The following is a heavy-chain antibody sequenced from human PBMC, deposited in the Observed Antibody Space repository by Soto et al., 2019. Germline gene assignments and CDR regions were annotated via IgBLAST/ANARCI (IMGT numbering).Heavy chain of an antibody. Sequence: HLMESGGGLVEPGGSLRLSCAASGFIFTNAWLNWVRQAPGKGLEWVGRIKSLSVGGTTDYAASVRGRFTISRDDAKNTVFLQMSRLKIEDTAVYFCTTDLPDNWFDPWGQGTLVTVSS. CDR1: GFIFTNAW. V-gene: IGHV3-15*01. J-gene: IGHJ5*02. CDR2: IKSLSVGGTT. CDR3: TTDLPDNWFDP.